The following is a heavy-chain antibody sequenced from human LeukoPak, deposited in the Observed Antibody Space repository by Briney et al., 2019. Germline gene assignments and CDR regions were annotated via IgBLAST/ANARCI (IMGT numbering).Heavy chain of an antibody. CDR2: ISSNGGST. V-gene: IGHV3-64*01. D-gene: IGHD5-18*01. CDR1: GFTFSSYA. CDR3: ARVGTAMDPLDY. Sequence: SGGSLRLSCAASGFTFSSYAMHWVRQAPGKGLEYVSAISSNGGSTYYANSVKGRFTISRDNSKNTLYLQMGSLRAEDMAVYYCARVGTAMDPLDYWGQGTLVTVSS. J-gene: IGHJ4*02.